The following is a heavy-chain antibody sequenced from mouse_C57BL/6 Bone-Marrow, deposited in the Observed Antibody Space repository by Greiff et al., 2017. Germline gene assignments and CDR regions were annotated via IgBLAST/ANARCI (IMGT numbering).Heavy chain of an antibody. CDR3: ASYYYGSSRYFDV. Sequence: QVQLKQSGAELVRPGASVKLSCKASGYTFTDYYINWVKQRPGQGLEWIARIYPGSGNTYYNEKFKGKATLTAEKSSSTAYMQLSSLTSEDSAVYFCASYYYGSSRYFDVWGTGTTVTVSS. V-gene: IGHV1-76*01. CDR1: GYTFTDYY. CDR2: IYPGSGNT. D-gene: IGHD1-1*01. J-gene: IGHJ1*03.